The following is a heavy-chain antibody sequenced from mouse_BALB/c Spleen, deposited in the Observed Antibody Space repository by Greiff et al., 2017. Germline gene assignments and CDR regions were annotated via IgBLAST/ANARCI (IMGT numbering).Heavy chain of an antibody. Sequence: VQLKESGAELVKPGASVKLSCTASGFNIKDTYMHWVKQRPEQGLEWIGRIDPANGNTKYDPKFQGKATITADTSSNTAYLQLSSLTSEDTAVYYCARGKYGNFLFAYWGQGTLVTVSA. D-gene: IGHD2-1*01. CDR2: IDPANGNT. V-gene: IGHV14-3*02. CDR3: ARGKYGNFLFAY. CDR1: GFNIKDTY. J-gene: IGHJ3*01.